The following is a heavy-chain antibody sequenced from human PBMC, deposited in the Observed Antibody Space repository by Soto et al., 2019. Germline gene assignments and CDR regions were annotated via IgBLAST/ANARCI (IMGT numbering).Heavy chain of an antibody. CDR3: TIWFGEHNNYYYYYMDV. J-gene: IGHJ6*03. CDR2: FDPEDGET. D-gene: IGHD3-10*01. CDR1: GYTLTELS. Sequence: QVPLVQSGAEVKKPGASVKVSCKVSGYTLTELSMHWVRQAPGKGLEWMGGFDPEDGETIYAQKFQGRVTMTEDTSTDTAYMELSSLRSEDTAVYYCTIWFGEHNNYYYYYMDVWGKGTTVTVSS. V-gene: IGHV1-24*01.